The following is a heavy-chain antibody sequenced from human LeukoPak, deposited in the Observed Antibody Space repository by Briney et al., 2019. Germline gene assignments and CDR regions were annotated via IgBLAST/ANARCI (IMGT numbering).Heavy chain of an antibody. Sequence: SETLSLTCTVSGGSISSSSYNWGWIRQPPGKGLEWIGSVYYSGSTYYNPSLKSRVTMSVDTSNNEFSLKLNSVTAADTAVYYCARTYDSPGYYSPDYYYMDVWGKGTTVTITS. CDR2: VYYSGST. D-gene: IGHD3-22*01. CDR3: ARTYDSPGYYSPDYYYMDV. CDR1: GGSISSSSYN. J-gene: IGHJ6*03. V-gene: IGHV4-39*07.